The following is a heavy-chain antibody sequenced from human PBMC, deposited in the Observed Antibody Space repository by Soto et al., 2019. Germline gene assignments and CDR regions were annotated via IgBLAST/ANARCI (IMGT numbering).Heavy chain of an antibody. CDR3: ARVSITVTPPTVYYYYGMDV. CDR1: GGTFRSYA. V-gene: IGHV1-69*01. CDR2: IIPIFGTA. D-gene: IGHD4-17*01. Sequence: QVQLVQSGAEVKKPGSSVKVSCKASGGTFRSYAISWVRQAPGQGLEWMGGIIPIFGTANYAQKFQGRVTITADESTSTAYMELSSLRSEDTAVYYCARVSITVTPPTVYYYYGMDVWGQGTTVTVSS. J-gene: IGHJ6*02.